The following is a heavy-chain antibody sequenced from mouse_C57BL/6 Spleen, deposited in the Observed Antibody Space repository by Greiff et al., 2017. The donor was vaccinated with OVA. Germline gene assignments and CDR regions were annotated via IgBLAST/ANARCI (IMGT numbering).Heavy chain of an antibody. Sequence: DVQLVESGGGLVKPGGSLKLSCAASGFTFSSYAMSWVRQTPEKRLEWVATISDGGSYTYYPDNVKGRFTISRDNAKNNLYLQMSHLKSEDTAMYYCARGASSGFAYWGQGTLVTVSA. CDR2: ISDGGSYT. CDR3: ARGASSGFAY. J-gene: IGHJ3*01. V-gene: IGHV5-4*01. CDR1: GFTFSSYA. D-gene: IGHD3-2*02.